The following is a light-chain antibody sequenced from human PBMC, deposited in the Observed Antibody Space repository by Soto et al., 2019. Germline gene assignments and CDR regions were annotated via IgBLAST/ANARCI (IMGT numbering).Light chain of an antibody. CDR2: GAS. V-gene: IGKV3D-20*02. CDR3: QQYNNWQIT. J-gene: IGKJ5*01. CDR1: QSVSNTY. Sequence: SVVMQSPDTLSLSPGETATLSCRASQSVSNTYLAWYQQKPGQAPRLLIYGASGRATAIPDRFSGSGSGTEFTLIINRLEPEDFAVYYCQQYNNWQITFGQGTRLEIK.